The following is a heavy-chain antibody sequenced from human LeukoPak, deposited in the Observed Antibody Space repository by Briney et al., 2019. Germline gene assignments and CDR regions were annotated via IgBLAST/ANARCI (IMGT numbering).Heavy chain of an antibody. V-gene: IGHV3-23*01. J-gene: IGHJ4*02. Sequence: GSLRLSCAASGFTFSTNIMHWVRQAPGKGLEWVSTIGGSGDSYYADSVKGRFTFSRDNSKNTLYLQMNSLRADDTAVYYCVKDGQAAYWGQGTLVTVSS. CDR1: GFTFSTNI. CDR3: VKDGQAAY. CDR2: IGGSGDS. D-gene: IGHD2-15*01.